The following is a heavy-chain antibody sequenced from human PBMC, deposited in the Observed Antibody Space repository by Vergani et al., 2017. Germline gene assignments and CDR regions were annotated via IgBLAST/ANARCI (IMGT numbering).Heavy chain of an antibody. CDR3: AKQYFVSGNYLFDY. D-gene: IGHD3-10*01. Sequence: EVQLLESGGGLVQPGGSLRLTCAASEFTFSSNAMNWVRQAPGKGRGWVSGISGSGVSRYYTDSVKGRFTISRDKSKNMLSLQMNNLRTEDTAIYYCAKQYFVSGNYLFDYWGQGTLVTVSS. J-gene: IGHJ4*02. CDR1: EFTFSSNA. V-gene: IGHV3-23*01. CDR2: ISGSGVSR.